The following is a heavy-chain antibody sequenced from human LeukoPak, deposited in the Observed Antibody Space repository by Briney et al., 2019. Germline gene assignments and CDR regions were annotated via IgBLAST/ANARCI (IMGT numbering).Heavy chain of an antibody. V-gene: IGHV5-51*01. Sequence: GESLKISCKGSGYSFTSYWIGWVRQMPGKGLEWMGIIYPGDSDTRYSPSFQGQVTISADKSISTAYLQWSSLKASDTAMYYCARHPSPYSRSYSVDYWGQGTLVTVSS. CDR1: GYSFTSYW. J-gene: IGHJ4*02. D-gene: IGHD1-26*01. CDR2: IYPGDSDT. CDR3: ARHPSPYSRSYSVDY.